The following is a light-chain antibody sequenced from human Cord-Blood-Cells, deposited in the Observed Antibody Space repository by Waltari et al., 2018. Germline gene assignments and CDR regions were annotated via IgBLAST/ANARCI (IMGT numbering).Light chain of an antibody. CDR3: CSYAGSYTYV. J-gene: IGLJ1*01. CDR1: SSDVGGYNY. V-gene: IGLV2-11*01. Sequence: QSALPQPRSVSGSPGQSVTISCTGNSSDVGGYNYVSWYQQHPGKAHKLMIYDVSKRPAVVPDCFCGTKSGTTASLTSSVLQGEDEADYYRCSYAGSYTYVFGTGTKVTVL. CDR2: DVS.